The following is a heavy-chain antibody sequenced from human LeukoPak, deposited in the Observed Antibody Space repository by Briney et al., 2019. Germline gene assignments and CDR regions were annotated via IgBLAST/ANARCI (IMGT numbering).Heavy chain of an antibody. J-gene: IGHJ4*02. CDR2: ISYDGSDK. Sequence: PGGSLRLSCAASGFTSSSYGMHWVRQAPGKGLEWVAFISYDGSDKYYADSVKGRFTISRDNSKKTLYLQMNVLRPEDTAVYYCAKDRGGWYYFGHWGQGTLVTVSS. CDR3: AKDRGGWYYFGH. V-gene: IGHV3-30*18. CDR1: GFTSSSYG. D-gene: IGHD6-19*01.